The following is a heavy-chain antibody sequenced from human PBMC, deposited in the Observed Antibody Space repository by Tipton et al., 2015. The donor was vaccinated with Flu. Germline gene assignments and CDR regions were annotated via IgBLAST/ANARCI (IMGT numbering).Heavy chain of an antibody. CDR2: ISRSGSTM. D-gene: IGHD2-2*02. Sequence: CAASGFTFSSYEMNWVRQAPGKGLEWVSYISRSGSTMHYADSVKGRFTISRDNAKYSLYLQMNSLSAEDTAVYYCAREYTPPGFVPWGQGILVAVS. CDR1: GFTFSSYE. V-gene: IGHV3-48*03. J-gene: IGHJ5*02. CDR3: AREYTPPGFVP.